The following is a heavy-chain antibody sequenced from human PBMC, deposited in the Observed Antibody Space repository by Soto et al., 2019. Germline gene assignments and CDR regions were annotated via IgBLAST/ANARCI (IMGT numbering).Heavy chain of an antibody. CDR1: ECTFSNDT. D-gene: IGHD6-13*01. CDR2: MSGNYDST. Sequence: GGSLRLSCVASECTFSNDTISWVRQAPGKGLECDSGMSGNYDSTYYSDSVKDRCIIFRDNSKNTLDLQMNSLRDQDTAVYYCAKAFSRSGVFVFDYWGQGIRVTVSS. J-gene: IGHJ4*02. CDR3: AKAFSRSGVFVFDY. V-gene: IGHV3-23*01.